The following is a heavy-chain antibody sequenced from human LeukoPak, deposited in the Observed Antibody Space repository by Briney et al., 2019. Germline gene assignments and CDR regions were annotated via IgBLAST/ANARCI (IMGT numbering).Heavy chain of an antibody. CDR2: IYTSGST. D-gene: IGHD5-12*01. CDR1: GGSFSGYY. Sequence: SETLSLTCAVYGGSFSGYYWSWIRRPPGKGLEWIGRIYTSGSTNYNPSLKSRVTISVDTSKNQFSLKLSSVTAADTAVYYCARDIAYYYMDVWGKGTTVTISS. CDR3: ARDIAYYYMDV. J-gene: IGHJ6*03. V-gene: IGHV4-59*10.